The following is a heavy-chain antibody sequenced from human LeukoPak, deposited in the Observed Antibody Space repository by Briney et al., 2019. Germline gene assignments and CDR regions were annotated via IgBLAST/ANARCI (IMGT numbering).Heavy chain of an antibody. CDR3: ARTGTNGGY. CDR1: GASISDSW. Sequence: PSETLSLTCAVSGASISDSWWSWIRQPPGKGLEWIGYIHYTGSTMYNPSLKSRVTISVDTSKNHFSLELTSVTAADTAVYYCARTGTNGGYWGQGTLDTVSS. D-gene: IGHD1-7*01. J-gene: IGHJ4*02. V-gene: IGHV4-59*01. CDR2: IHYTGST.